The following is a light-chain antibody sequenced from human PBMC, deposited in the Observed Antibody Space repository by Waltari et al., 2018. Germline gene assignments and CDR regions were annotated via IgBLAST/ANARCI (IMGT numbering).Light chain of an antibody. CDR2: GNS. V-gene: IGLV1-40*01. Sequence: QSVLTQPPSVSGAPGQRVTISRTGSSPTIGAGYDVHWYQQLPGTAPKLLIYGNSNRPSGVPDRFSGSKSGTSASLAITGLQAEDEADYYCQSYDSSLSGAVFGGGTQLTVL. J-gene: IGLJ7*01. CDR3: QSYDSSLSGAV. CDR1: SPTIGAGYD.